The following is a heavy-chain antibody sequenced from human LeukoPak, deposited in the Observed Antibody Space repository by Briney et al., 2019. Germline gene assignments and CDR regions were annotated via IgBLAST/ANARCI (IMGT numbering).Heavy chain of an antibody. CDR3: AQRGGLFDY. V-gene: IGHV3-48*04. CDR1: GFAFSSFS. CDR2: TGGATDMI. J-gene: IGHJ4*02. Sequence: QTGVSLRLSGAASGFAFSSFSMNWVRQAPGKVLKWIAYTGGATDMIYYADSVKGRFTISRDNAKNSLYLQMNSLRAEDTAVYYCAQRGGLFDYWGQGTLVTVSS.